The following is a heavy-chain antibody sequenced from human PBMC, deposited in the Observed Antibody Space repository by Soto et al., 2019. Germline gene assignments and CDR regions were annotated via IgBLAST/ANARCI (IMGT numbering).Heavy chain of an antibody. CDR3: ARGGAQYKTNFDY. V-gene: IGHV4-61*01. CDR2: IYYSGST. Sequence: PSETLSLTCTVSGGSVSSGSYYWSWIRQPPGKGLEWIGYIYYSGSTNYNPSLKSRVTISVDTSKNQFSLKLSSVTAADTAVYYCARGGAQYKTNFDYWGHGTLVTVSS. D-gene: IGHD1-1*01. CDR1: GGSVSSGSYY. J-gene: IGHJ4*01.